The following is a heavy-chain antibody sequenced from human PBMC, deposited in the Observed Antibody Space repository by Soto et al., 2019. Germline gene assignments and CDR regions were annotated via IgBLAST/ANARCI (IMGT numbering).Heavy chain of an antibody. Sequence: EVQLVESGGGLVKPGGSLRLSCAASGFTFSSYSMNWVRQAPGQGLEWVSSISSSTTYIYYADSVKGRFTISRDNAKNSLDLQMNSLRAEDTAVYYCARRFKGLSTSNYYMDVWGKGTMVTVSS. CDR1: GFTFSSYS. CDR3: ARRFKGLSTSNYYMDV. CDR2: ISSSTTYI. J-gene: IGHJ6*03. V-gene: IGHV3-21*01.